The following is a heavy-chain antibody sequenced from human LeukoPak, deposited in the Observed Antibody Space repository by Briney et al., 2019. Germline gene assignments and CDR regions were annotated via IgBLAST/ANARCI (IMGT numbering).Heavy chain of an antibody. J-gene: IGHJ4*02. CDR1: GGSFSSYA. CDR3: ARSRWAARLIYFDY. Sequence: SVKVSCKASGGSFSSYAISWVRPAPGQGLEWMGGIIPIFGTANYAQKFQGRVTITADESTSTAYMELSSLRFEDTAVYYCARSRWAARLIYFDYWGQGTLVTVSS. V-gene: IGHV1-69*13. D-gene: IGHD6-6*01. CDR2: IIPIFGTA.